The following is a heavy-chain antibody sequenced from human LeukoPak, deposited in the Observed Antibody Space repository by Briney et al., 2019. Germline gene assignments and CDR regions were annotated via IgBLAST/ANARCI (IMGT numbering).Heavy chain of an antibody. D-gene: IGHD3-22*01. CDR3: ARASTLNYFESSGYYSFGYFDY. CDR1: GGSISSSNW. CDR2: IYHSGST. V-gene: IGHV4-4*02. Sequence: SGTLSLTCAVSGGSISSSNWWSWVRQPPRKGLEWIGEIYHSGSTNYNPSLKSRVTISVDKSKNQFSLKLSSVTAADTAVYYCARASTLNYFESSGYYSFGYFDYWGQGTLVTVSS. J-gene: IGHJ4*02.